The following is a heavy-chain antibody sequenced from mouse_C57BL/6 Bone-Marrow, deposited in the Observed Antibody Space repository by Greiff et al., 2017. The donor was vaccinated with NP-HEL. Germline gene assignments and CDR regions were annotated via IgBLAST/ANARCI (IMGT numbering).Heavy chain of an antibody. V-gene: IGHV1-26*01. CDR3: ARGLY. J-gene: IGHJ2*01. CDR2: INPNNGGT. D-gene: IGHD3-1*01. Sequence: EVKLKQSGPELVKPGASVKISCKASGYTFTDYYMNWVKQSHGKSLEWIGDINPNNGGTSYNQKFKGKATLTVDKSSSTAYMELRSLTSEDSAVYYCARGLYWGQGTTLTVSS. CDR1: GYTFTDYY.